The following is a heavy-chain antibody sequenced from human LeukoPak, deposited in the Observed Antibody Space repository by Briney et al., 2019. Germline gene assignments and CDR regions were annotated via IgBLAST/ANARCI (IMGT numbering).Heavy chain of an antibody. CDR3: ARTTEAHSWRTRYYDYYMDV. V-gene: IGHV4-59*01. J-gene: IGHJ6*03. CDR1: GGSISSYY. Sequence: KPSETLSLTCTVSGGSISSYYWSWIRQPPGKGLEWIGYIYYSGSTNYNASLKSRVTISVDTSKNQFYLKLSSVTAADTAVYYCARTTEAHSWRTRYYDYYMDVWGKGTTVTVSS. CDR2: IYYSGST. D-gene: IGHD6-13*01.